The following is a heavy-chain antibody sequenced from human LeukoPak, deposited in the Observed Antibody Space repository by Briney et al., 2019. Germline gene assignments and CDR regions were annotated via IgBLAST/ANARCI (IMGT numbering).Heavy chain of an antibody. Sequence: GGSLRLSCAGSGFIVSHSHISWVRQAPGKGLQWVSSLYSGGSIHYADSVKGRFTISRDTSRNTVSLQMNSLRVEDTAVYYCARDLNVDSSMFGHWGQGTPVTVSS. CDR3: ARDLNVDSSMFGH. CDR2: LYSGGSI. V-gene: IGHV3-53*01. D-gene: IGHD5-12*01. J-gene: IGHJ5*02. CDR1: GFIVSHSH.